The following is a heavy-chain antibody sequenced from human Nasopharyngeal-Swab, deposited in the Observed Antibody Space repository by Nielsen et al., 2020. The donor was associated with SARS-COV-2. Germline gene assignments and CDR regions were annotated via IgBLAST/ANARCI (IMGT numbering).Heavy chain of an antibody. CDR2: ISYDGNYK. CDR3: AKEDLSGYDSTSYYGMDV. D-gene: IGHD5-12*01. Sequence: SGFTFSHYAMHWVRQAPGKELEWMAVISYDGNYKYYADSVKGRFTISRDNSKNTVFLQMNSLRAEDTAVYCCAKEDLSGYDSTSYYGMDVWGQGTTVTVSS. V-gene: IGHV3-30*18. J-gene: IGHJ6*02. CDR1: GFTFSHYA.